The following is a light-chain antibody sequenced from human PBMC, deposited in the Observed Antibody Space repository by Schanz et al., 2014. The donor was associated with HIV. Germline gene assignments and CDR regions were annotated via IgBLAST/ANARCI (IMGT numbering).Light chain of an antibody. Sequence: EIVLTQSPGTLSLSPGERATLSCRASQSVSSSSLAWYQQKPGQSPRLLIYAASTRATGIPDRFSGSGSGTDFTLTINRLEPEDFAVYYCQQYGVSPPWTFGQGTKVEIK. CDR2: AAS. CDR3: QQYGVSPPWT. V-gene: IGKV3-20*01. J-gene: IGKJ1*01. CDR1: QSVSSSS.